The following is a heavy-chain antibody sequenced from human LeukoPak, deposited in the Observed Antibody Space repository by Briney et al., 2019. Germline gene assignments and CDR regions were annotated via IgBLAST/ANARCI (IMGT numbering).Heavy chain of an antibody. CDR2: IYHSGST. CDR3: ARGITMVRESMGYFDY. CDR1: TYSISSGYY. J-gene: IGHJ4*02. D-gene: IGHD3-10*01. Sequence: SETLSLTCAVSTYSISSGYYWGWIRQPPGKGLEWIGSIYHSGSTYYNPSLKSRVTISLDTSKNQFSLNLSSVTAADTAVYYCARGITMVRESMGYFDYWGQGTLVTVSS. V-gene: IGHV4-38-2*01.